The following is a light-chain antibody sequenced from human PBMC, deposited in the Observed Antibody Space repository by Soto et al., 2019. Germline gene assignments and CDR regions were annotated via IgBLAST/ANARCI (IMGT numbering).Light chain of an antibody. V-gene: IGKV2-30*02. J-gene: IGKJ5*01. CDR2: RVS. Sequence: DVVVTQSPLSLPVTLGKAASISCRSSHSLVHSDTNTYLSRFLYTPGQSPLLLIYRVSTREAGVPDRFSGSGSGTDFTLKSSMVAAEYVGLYSCMQGSHWPPITFGQGTRLE. CDR1: HSLVHSDTNTY. CDR3: MQGSHWPPIT.